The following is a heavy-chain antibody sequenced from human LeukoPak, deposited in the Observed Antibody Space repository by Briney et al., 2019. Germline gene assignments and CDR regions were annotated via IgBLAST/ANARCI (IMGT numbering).Heavy chain of an antibody. Sequence: PGGSLRLSCAASGFTFSSYSMNWVRQAPGKGLEWVSSISSSSYIYYADSVKGRFTISRDNAKNSLYLQMNSLRAEDTAVYYCARGGVAGAEEDTFDYWGQGTLVTVSS. CDR3: ARGGVAGAEEDTFDY. CDR2: ISSSSYI. CDR1: GFTFSSYS. D-gene: IGHD6-19*01. J-gene: IGHJ4*02. V-gene: IGHV3-21*01.